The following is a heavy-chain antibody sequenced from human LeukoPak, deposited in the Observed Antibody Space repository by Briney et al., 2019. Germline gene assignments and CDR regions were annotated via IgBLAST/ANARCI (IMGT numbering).Heavy chain of an antibody. CDR2: IIPIFGTA. CDR3: ARELGSALVGYYFDY. V-gene: IGHV1-69*13. D-gene: IGHD6-6*01. Sequence: ASVKVSCKASGGTFSSYAISWVRQAPGQGLEWMGGIIPIFGTANYAQKFQGRVTITADESTSTAYMELSSLRSEDTAVYYCARELGSALVGYYFDYWGQGTLVTVSS. J-gene: IGHJ4*02. CDR1: GGTFSSYA.